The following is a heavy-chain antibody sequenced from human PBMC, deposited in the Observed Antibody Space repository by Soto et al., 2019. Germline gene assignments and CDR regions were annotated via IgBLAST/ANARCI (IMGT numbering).Heavy chain of an antibody. CDR1: GGSVSSGSYY. CDR3: ASAYCSSTSCYVVFDY. CDR2: IYYSGST. Sequence: PSETLSLTCTVSGGSVSSGSYYWSWIRQPPGKGLERIGYIYYSGSTNYNPSLKSRVTISVDTSKNQFSLKLSSVTAADTAVYYCASAYCSSTSCYVVFDYWGQGTLVTVSS. V-gene: IGHV4-61*01. J-gene: IGHJ4*02. D-gene: IGHD2-2*01.